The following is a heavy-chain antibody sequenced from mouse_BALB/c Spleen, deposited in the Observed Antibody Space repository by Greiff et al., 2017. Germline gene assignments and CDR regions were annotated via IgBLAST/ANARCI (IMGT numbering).Heavy chain of an antibody. Sequence: DVKLVESGGGLVKPGGSLKLSCAASGFTFSDYYMYWVRQTPEKRLEWVATISDGGSYTYYPDSVKGRFTISRDNAKNNLYLQMSSLKSEDTAMYYCARGDYDGAWFAYWGQGTLVTVSA. V-gene: IGHV5-4*02. D-gene: IGHD2-4*01. J-gene: IGHJ3*01. CDR1: GFTFSDYY. CDR2: ISDGGSYT. CDR3: ARGDYDGAWFAY.